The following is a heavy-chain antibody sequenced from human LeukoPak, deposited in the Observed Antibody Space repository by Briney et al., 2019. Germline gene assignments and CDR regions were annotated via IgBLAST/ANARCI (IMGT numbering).Heavy chain of an antibody. CDR2: IKQDGSEK. Sequence: GGSLRLSCAASGFTFSSYWMSWVRQAPGKGLEWVANIKQDGSEKYYVDSVKGRFTISRDNAKNSLSLQMNSLRAEDTAVFYCVRTTDAFDIWGQGTMVTVAS. CDR1: GFTFSSYW. D-gene: IGHD1-14*01. J-gene: IGHJ3*02. V-gene: IGHV3-7*04. CDR3: VRTTDAFDI.